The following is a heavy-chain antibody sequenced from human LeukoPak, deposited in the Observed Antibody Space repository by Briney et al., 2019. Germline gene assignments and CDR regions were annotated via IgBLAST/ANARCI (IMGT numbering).Heavy chain of an antibody. CDR2: IIPIFGTA. CDR3: ARGGRFYGDYLFDY. D-gene: IGHD4-17*01. J-gene: IGHJ4*02. CDR1: GGTFSSYA. Sequence: SVKVSCKASGGTFSSYAISWVRQAPGQGLEWMGGIIPIFGTANYAQKFQGRVTITADESTSTAYMELSSLRSDDTAVYYCARGGRFYGDYLFDYWGQGTLVTVSS. V-gene: IGHV1-69*01.